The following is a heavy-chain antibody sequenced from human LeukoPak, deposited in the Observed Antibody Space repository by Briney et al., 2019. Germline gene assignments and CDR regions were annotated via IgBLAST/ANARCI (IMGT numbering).Heavy chain of an antibody. CDR2: ISYFGSNK. J-gene: IGHJ6*02. Sequence: GGLLRHSCAPSGFNLSRCGMQGVGPAPPKGREGVAVISYFGSNKYYEDTVYGRFTISRDNSTITPYLQMNSLRAEDTAAYYCAKDPSGGGYDSYYYGMDVWGQGTTVTVSS. V-gene: IGHV3-30*18. CDR1: GFNLSRCG. CDR3: AKDPSGGGYDSYYYGMDV. D-gene: IGHD5-12*01.